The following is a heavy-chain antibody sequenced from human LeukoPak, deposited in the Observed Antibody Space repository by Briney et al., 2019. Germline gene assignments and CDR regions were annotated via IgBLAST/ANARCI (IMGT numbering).Heavy chain of an antibody. J-gene: IGHJ1*01. Sequence: GGSLRLSCAASGFTFSSYAMHWVRQAPGKGLEWVAVISYDGSNKYYADSVKGRFTISRDNSKNTLYLQMNSLRAEDTAVYYCARDGSATWRQWLVNYFQHWGQGTLVTVSS. CDR1: GFTFSSYA. CDR2: ISYDGSNK. V-gene: IGHV3-30-3*01. CDR3: ARDGSATWRQWLVNYFQH. D-gene: IGHD6-19*01.